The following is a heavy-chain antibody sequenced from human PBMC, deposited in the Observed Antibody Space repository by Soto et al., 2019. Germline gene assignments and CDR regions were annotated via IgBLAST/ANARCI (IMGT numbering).Heavy chain of an antibody. CDR2: IYHTGTN. V-gene: IGHV4-38-2*01. Sequence: AWGTLYLTCAVSGDSRISIYHWACIRQSPGGGLEWIASIYHTGTNYYTPSLESRVTISVDTSKNPLSLGLNTVTAADSAVYFFARTDNVGYYQHFGQGTLVTVSS. J-gene: IGHJ1*01. CDR1: GDSRISIYH. D-gene: IGHD3-3*01. CDR3: ARTDNVGYYQH.